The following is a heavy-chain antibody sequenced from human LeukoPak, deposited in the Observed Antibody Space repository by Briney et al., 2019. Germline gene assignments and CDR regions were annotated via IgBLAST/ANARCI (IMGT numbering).Heavy chain of an antibody. Sequence: GGSLRLSCAASGFIFSSNRMRWVRQPPGKGLVWVSRIDSDGSGINYADSVKGRFTVSRDNAQNTLHLQMNSLRVEDTAIYYCTRDLRHGPGWGQGTLVTVSS. CDR1: GFIFSSNR. J-gene: IGHJ4*02. D-gene: IGHD5-24*01. CDR2: IDSDGSGI. V-gene: IGHV3-74*01. CDR3: TRDLRHGPG.